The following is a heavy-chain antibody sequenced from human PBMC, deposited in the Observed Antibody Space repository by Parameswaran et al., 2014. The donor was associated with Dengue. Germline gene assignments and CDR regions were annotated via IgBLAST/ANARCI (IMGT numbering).Heavy chain of an antibody. CDR3: AAGDSFGVVMKNYYYYTMDV. J-gene: IGHJ6*01. V-gene: IGHV1-58*01. D-gene: IGHD3-3*01. Sequence: WVRQAPGQRLEWIGWIVAGSGNTNYAQKFQERVTITRDLSTSTAYMEVSSLRSEDTAVYYCAAGDSFGVVMKNYYYYTMDVWGPRDHGHRLR. CDR2: IVAGSGNT.